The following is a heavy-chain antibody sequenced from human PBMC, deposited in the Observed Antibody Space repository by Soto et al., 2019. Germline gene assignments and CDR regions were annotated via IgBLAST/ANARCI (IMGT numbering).Heavy chain of an antibody. V-gene: IGHV1-3*01. D-gene: IGHD3-3*02. Sequence: ASVKVSCKASGYTFTSYAMHWVRQAPGQRLEWMGWINAGNGNTKYSQKFQGRVTITRDTSASTAYMELSSLRSEDTAVYYCERDLFTTRTLAFVGTQHDLDAFDIWCQAIMVTVS. CDR2: INAGNGNT. CDR3: ERDLFTTRTLAFVGTQHDLDAFDI. J-gene: IGHJ3*02. CDR1: GYTFTSYA.